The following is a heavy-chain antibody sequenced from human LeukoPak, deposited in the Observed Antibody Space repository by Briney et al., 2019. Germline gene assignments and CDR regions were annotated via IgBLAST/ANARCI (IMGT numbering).Heavy chain of an antibody. V-gene: IGHV1-2*02. CDR3: AREPYSNPHYGMDV. CDR1: GYTFTGYY. J-gene: IGHJ6*02. Sequence: GASVTVSCKASGYTFTGYYMHWVRQAPGQGLEWMGWINPNSGGINYAQKFQGRVTMTRDTSISTAYMELSRLRSDDTAVYYCAREPYSNPHYGMDVWGQGTTVTVSS. CDR2: INPNSGGI. D-gene: IGHD4-11*01.